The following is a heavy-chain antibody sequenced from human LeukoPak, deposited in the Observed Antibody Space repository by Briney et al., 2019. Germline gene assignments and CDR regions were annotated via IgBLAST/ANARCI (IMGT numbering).Heavy chain of an antibody. CDR3: AREGGPYRPLDY. CDR1: GASITSGEYY. V-gene: IGHV4-30-4*01. Sequence: PSQTLSLTCTVSGASITSGEYYWNWIRQPPGQGLEWIGEVNLQGSTNYNPSLMGRVAIAVDTSENHISLQLTSVTAADTAVYYCAREGGPYRPLDYSGQGTLVTVSS. CDR2: VNLQGST. J-gene: IGHJ4*02.